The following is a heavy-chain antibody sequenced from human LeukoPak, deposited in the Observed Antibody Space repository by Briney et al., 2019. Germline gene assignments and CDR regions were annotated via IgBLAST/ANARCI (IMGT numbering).Heavy chain of an antibody. CDR3: AAGITLVRGGTFDI. CDR2: VTSKTNSYAT. J-gene: IGHJ3*02. V-gene: IGHV3-73*01. Sequence: GGSLRLSCAASGFTLSGFISHWVRQAPGKGLEWIGRVTSKTNSYATAYAASVKGRFTVSRDDSKKTAYLQMNSLKTEDTAVYYCAAGITLVRGGTFDIWGQGTMVIVSS. CDR1: GFTLSGFI. D-gene: IGHD3-10*01.